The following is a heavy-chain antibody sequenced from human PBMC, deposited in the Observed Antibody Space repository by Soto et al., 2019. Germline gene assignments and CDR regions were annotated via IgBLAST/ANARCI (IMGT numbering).Heavy chain of an antibody. CDR3: AVPYLYSSATYDM. CDR1: GFTFSSYW. J-gene: IGHJ3*02. D-gene: IGHD6-25*01. Sequence: GGSLRLSCAASGFTFSSYWMHWVRQAPGKGLVWVSRINSGGSSTSYADSVKGRFTISRDNAKNTLYLQMNSLRAEDTAVYYCAVPYLYSSATYDMWSRGTMVSVSS. V-gene: IGHV3-74*01. CDR2: INSGGSST.